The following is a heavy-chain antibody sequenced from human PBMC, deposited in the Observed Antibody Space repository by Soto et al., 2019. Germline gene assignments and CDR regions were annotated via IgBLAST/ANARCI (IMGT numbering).Heavy chain of an antibody. J-gene: IGHJ4*02. D-gene: IGHD1-1*01. CDR2: ISPDGRTT. V-gene: IGHV3-7*01. CDR3: ASLLGSVTTFDN. Sequence: GGSLRLSCAASGFTFSSYWMHWVRQAPGKGLVWVASISPDGRTTYYVDSVKGRFTISRDNAGNSVYLQMNSLRVEDTAIFYCASLLGSVTTFDNWGQGTLVTVSS. CDR1: GFTFSSYW.